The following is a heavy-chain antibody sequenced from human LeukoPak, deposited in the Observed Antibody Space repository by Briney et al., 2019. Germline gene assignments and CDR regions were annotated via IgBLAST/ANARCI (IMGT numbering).Heavy chain of an antibody. CDR1: GFTFSSYA. Sequence: GGSLRLSCAASGFTFSSYAMHWVRQAPGKGLEWVAVISYDGSNKYYADSVKGRFTISRDNSKNTLYLQMNSLRAEDTAVYYCARAMITFGGVIVPFDYWGQGTLVTVSS. V-gene: IGHV3-30-3*01. CDR2: ISYDGSNK. J-gene: IGHJ4*02. D-gene: IGHD3-16*02. CDR3: ARAMITFGGVIVPFDY.